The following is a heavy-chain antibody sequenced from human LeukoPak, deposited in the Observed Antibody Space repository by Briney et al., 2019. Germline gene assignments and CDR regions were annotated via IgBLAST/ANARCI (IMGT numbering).Heavy chain of an antibody. CDR3: ARGGGLDV. J-gene: IGHJ6*02. CDR2: INHNGNVN. CDR1: GVTFSSYW. Sequence: GGSLRLSCAASGVTFSSYWMNWARQAPGKGLEWVASINHNGNVNSYVDSVKGRFTISRDNAKNSLYLQMSNLRAEDTAVYFCARGGGLDVWGQGATVTVSS. D-gene: IGHD3-16*01. V-gene: IGHV3-7*03.